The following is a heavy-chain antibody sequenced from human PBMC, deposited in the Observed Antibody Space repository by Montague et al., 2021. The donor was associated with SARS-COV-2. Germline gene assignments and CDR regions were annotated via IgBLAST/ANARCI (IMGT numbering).Heavy chain of an antibody. Sequence: SETLSLTCAVYGGSFSGYYWSWIRQPPGKGLEWIGEINHSGSTNYNPSLKSRVTISVDTSKNQFSLKLSSVTAADTAVYYCARGLVGLLWFGENFLGVNWFDPWGQGTPVTVSS. CDR2: INHSGST. CDR1: GGSFSGYY. V-gene: IGHV4-34*01. CDR3: ARGLVGLLWFGENFLGVNWFDP. J-gene: IGHJ5*02. D-gene: IGHD3-10*01.